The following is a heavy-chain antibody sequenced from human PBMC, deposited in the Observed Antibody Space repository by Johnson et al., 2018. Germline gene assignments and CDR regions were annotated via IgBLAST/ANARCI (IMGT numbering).Heavy chain of an antibody. J-gene: IGHJ3*02. D-gene: IGHD1-26*01. Sequence: EVQLLETGAGVKKPGESLKISCQDSGYNFAKYSIGWVRQMSGKGLEWMGNIYRGDSDTRYSPSFPGQVTISADKSISTAYLQWSSLTASDTAMYYCAKGIILGSMNTAFDIWGRGTMVTVSS. CDR1: GYNFAKYS. V-gene: IGHV5-51*03. CDR3: AKGIILGSMNTAFDI. CDR2: IYRGDSDT.